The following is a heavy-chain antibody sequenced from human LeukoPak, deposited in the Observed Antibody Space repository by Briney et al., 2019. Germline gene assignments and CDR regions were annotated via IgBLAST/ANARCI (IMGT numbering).Heavy chain of an antibody. CDR3: VKSAGKDGYRDVLDI. D-gene: IGHD5-24*01. V-gene: IGHV3-23*05. CDR2: ISNTGVAT. CDR1: GFTFDDYA. J-gene: IGHJ3*02. Sequence: PGGSLRLSCAASGFTFDDYAMHWVRQAPGQGLEWISTISNTGVATYYADSVKGRFTISRDTFRNTLLLQMNSLRADDTAVYYCVKSAGKDGYRDVLDIWGQGTVVTVSS.